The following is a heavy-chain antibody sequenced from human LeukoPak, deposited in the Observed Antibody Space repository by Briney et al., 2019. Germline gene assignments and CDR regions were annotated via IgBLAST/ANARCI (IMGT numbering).Heavy chain of an antibody. CDR2: IYHSGST. D-gene: IGHD5-12*01. CDR3: ARDPGYSGYDGASYFDY. J-gene: IGHJ4*02. V-gene: IGHV4-38-2*02. Sequence: SETLSLTCTVSGYSISSGYYWGWIRQPPGKGLEWIGGIYHSGSTYYNPSLKSRVTISVDTSKNQFSLKLSSVTAADTAVYYCARDPGYSGYDGASYFDYWGQGTLVTVSS. CDR1: GYSISSGYY.